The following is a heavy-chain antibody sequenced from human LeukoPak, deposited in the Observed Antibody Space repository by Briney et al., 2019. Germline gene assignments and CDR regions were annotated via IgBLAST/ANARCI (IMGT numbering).Heavy chain of an antibody. CDR3: ARGPHGRIYDILTGFDY. Sequence: ASAKVSCKASGYTFTGHSMYWVRQAPGQGLEWMGWIKPNSGGTNYAQKFQGRVTMTRDTSISTAYMELSRLRSDDTAVYYCARGPHGRIYDILTGFDYWGQGTLVTVSS. CDR1: GYTFTGHS. V-gene: IGHV1-2*02. D-gene: IGHD3-9*01. J-gene: IGHJ4*02. CDR2: IKPNSGGT.